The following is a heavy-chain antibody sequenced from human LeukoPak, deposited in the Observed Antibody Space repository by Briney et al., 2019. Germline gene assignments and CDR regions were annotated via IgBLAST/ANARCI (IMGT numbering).Heavy chain of an antibody. D-gene: IGHD6-13*01. J-gene: IGHJ5*02. V-gene: IGHV4-39*07. CDR2: IYYSGST. CDR3: ARDLSSSWTGWFDP. Sequence: SETLSLTCTVSSGSISSSSYYWGWIRQPPGKGLEWIGNIYYSGSTYYNPSLKSRVTISVDTSKNQFSLKLSSVTAADTAVYYCARDLSSSWTGWFDPWGQGTLVTVSS. CDR1: SGSISSSSYY.